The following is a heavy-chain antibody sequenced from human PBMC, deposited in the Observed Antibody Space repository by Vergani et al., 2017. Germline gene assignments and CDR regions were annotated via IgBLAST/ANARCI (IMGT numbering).Heavy chain of an antibody. CDR1: GGSISSYY. D-gene: IGHD3-3*01. CDR2: IYYIGRT. CDR3: ARVPGTILGVGGWFDP. Sequence: QVQLQESGPGLVKPSETLSLTCTVSGGSISSYYWSWLRQPPGKGLECVGYIYYIGRTNYNPSLTSRVTISVDTSTNQFSLKLSSVTAADTAVYYCARVPGTILGVGGWFDPWGQGTLVTVSS. V-gene: IGHV4-59*01. J-gene: IGHJ5*02.